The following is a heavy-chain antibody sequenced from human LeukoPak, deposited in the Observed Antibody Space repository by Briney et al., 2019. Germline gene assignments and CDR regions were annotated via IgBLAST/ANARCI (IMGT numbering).Heavy chain of an antibody. J-gene: IGHJ4*02. V-gene: IGHV4-59*08. D-gene: IGHD3-3*01. Sequence: SETPSLTCTVSGGSMNNYYWSWIRQPPEKGLEWMGYIYYSGSTKYSPSLQSRVIISVDTSKNQFSLNLTSVTAADTAVYYCARLLASGTLDQWGQGTLVTVSS. CDR1: GGSMNNYY. CDR3: ARLLASGTLDQ. CDR2: IYYSGST.